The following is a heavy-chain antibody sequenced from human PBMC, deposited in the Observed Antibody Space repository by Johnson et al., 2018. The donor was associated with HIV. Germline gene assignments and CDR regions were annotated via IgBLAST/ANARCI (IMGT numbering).Heavy chain of an antibody. J-gene: IGHJ3*02. D-gene: IGHD6-6*01. CDR1: GFTFSSYA. Sequence: QVQLVESGGGVVQPGRSLRLSCAASGFTFSSYAMHWVRQAPGKGLEWVAFIRFDTSNIYYADSVKCRFTISRDNSKTTLFLHINSLRAEDTAVYYCARDRRSSFDIWGQGTMVAVSS. CDR2: IRFDTSNI. CDR3: ARDRRSSFDI. V-gene: IGHV3-30*04.